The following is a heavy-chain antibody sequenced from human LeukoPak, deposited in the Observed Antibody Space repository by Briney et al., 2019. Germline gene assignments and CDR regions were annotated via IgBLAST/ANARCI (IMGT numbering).Heavy chain of an antibody. D-gene: IGHD4-23*01. CDR1: GYSFTSYW. V-gene: IGHV5-51*01. CDR3: AKLMTTVVTPDFDY. Sequence: ESLKSSCKGSGYSFTSYWIVWVRQMPGKGLEWMGFIYPGDSDPRYSPSFQGQVTISADKSISTAYLQWSSLKASDTAMYYCAKLMTTVVTPDFDYWGQGTLVADSS. J-gene: IGHJ4*02. CDR2: IYPGDSDP.